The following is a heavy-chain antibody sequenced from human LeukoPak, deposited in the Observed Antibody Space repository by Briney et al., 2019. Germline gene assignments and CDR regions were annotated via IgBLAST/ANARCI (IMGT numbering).Heavy chain of an antibody. CDR2: VIPVFGIT. CDR3: SRAAGGLVGAMESEYHQYAMDV. V-gene: IGHV1-69*10. CDR1: GGTFRSYG. J-gene: IGHJ6*02. Sequence: ASVKVSCKASGGTFRSYGINWVRQAPGQGLEWIGGVIPVFGITHYAQRFQGRVTITADKDTSTVDMELTSLRFEDTAVYYCSRAAGGLVGAMESEYHQYAMDVWGQGTTVTVSS. D-gene: IGHD1-26*01.